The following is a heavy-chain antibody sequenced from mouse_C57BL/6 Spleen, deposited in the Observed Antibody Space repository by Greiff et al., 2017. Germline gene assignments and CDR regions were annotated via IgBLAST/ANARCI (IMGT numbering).Heavy chain of an antibody. J-gene: IGHJ3*01. CDR3: ARGWIGGTTPWFAY. CDR2: IYPRDGST. CDR1: GYTFTSYD. Sequence: VQLQQSGPELVKPGASVKLSCKASGYTFTSYDINWVKQRPGQGLEWIGWIYPRDGSTKYNEKFKGKATLTVDTSSSTAYMELHSLTSEDSAVYFCARGWIGGTTPWFAYWGQGTLVTVSA. D-gene: IGHD2-14*01. V-gene: IGHV1-85*01.